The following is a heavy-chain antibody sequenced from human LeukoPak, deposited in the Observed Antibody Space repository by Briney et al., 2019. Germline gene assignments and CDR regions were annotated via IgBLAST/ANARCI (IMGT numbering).Heavy chain of an antibody. CDR1: GFTFDDYA. V-gene: IGHV3-9*01. Sequence: PGGSLRLSCAASGFTFDDYAMHWVRQAPGKGLEWVSGISWNSGSIGYADSVKGRFTISRDNAKNSLYLQMNSLRAEDTAVYYCAKDQPSARWGQGTLVTVSS. CDR3: AKDQPSAR. J-gene: IGHJ4*02. D-gene: IGHD6-25*01. CDR2: ISWNSGSI.